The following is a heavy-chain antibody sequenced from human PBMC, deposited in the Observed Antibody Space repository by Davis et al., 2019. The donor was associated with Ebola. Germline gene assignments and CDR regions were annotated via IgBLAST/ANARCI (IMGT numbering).Heavy chain of an antibody. CDR3: ARVDTATTSLDY. V-gene: IGHV3-33*01. CDR2: IWYDGSNK. J-gene: IGHJ4*02. Sequence: GESLKISCAASGFTFSSYGMHWVRQAPGKGLEWVAVIWYDGSNKYYADSVKGRFTISRDNAKNSLYLQMNSLRAEDTAVYYCARVDTATTSLDYWGQGTLVTVSS. D-gene: IGHD5-18*01. CDR1: GFTFSSYG.